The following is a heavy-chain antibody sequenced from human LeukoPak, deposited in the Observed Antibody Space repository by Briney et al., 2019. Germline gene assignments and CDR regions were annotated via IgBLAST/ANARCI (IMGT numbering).Heavy chain of an antibody. CDR2: ISGSGIDT. J-gene: IGHJ4*02. D-gene: IGHD3-22*01. V-gene: IGHV3-23*01. Sequence: GGSLRLSCAASRFTFSSYAMSWVRQAPGKGLEWVSVISGSGIDTYNADSVKGRFTISRDNSKHTVFLQMNSLRAEDTAVYYCARLNYDNTSYYSNYFEYWGQGTLVTVSS. CDR1: RFTFSSYA. CDR3: ARLNYDNTSYYSNYFEY.